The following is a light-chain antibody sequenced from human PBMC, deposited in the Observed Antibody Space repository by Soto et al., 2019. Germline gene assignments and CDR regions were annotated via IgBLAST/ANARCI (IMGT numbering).Light chain of an antibody. J-gene: IGKJ1*01. CDR2: GAS. Sequence: EIVMTQSPATLPVSPGERATLSCRASQSVGSDLAWFQQTPGQGPRLLIYGASTRATGLPGRFSGSGSGTEFTLTISGLQSEDFAVYYCQPDQEWPPATFGPGT. CDR1: QSVGSD. V-gene: IGKV3-15*01. CDR3: QPDQEWPPAT.